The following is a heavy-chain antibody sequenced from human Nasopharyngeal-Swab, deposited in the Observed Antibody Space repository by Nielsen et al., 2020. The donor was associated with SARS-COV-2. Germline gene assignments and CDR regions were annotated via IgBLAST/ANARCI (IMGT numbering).Heavy chain of an antibody. CDR2: IYYSGST. V-gene: IGHV4-39*02. CDR3: ARVPSDYGDPAGFDY. J-gene: IGHJ4*02. D-gene: IGHD4-17*01. CDR1: GGSISSSSYY. Sequence: SETLSLTCTVSGGSISSSSYYWGWLRQPPGKGLEWIVYIYYSGSTYYNPSLESRVSMSVDTSKNHFSLKVSSVTAADTAVYYCARVPSDYGDPAGFDYWGQGILVTVSS.